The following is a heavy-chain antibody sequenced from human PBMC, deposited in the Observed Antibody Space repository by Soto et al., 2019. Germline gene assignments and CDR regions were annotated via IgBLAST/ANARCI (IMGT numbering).Heavy chain of an antibody. CDR3: AKDSAYYNSRGFDY. V-gene: IGHV3-21*04. Sequence: EVQLVESGGGLVKPGGSLRLSCAASGFPFISYTMNWVRQAPGKGLEWVSSISTSSSYIHYADSVRGRFTISRDNAKNSLYLQMSSLRAEDTAVYYCAKDSAYYNSRGFDYWGQGTLVTVSS. CDR1: GFPFISYT. J-gene: IGHJ4*02. CDR2: ISTSSSYI. D-gene: IGHD3-22*01.